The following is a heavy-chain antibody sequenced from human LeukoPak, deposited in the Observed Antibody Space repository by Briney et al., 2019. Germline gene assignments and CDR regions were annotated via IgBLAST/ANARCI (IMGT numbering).Heavy chain of an antibody. D-gene: IGHD2-2*01. CDR1: GGSISSGGYS. Sequence: TLSLTCAVSGGSISSGGYSWSWIRQPPGKGLEWFGYIYHSESTYYNPSLKSRVTISVDRSKNQFSLKLSSVTAADTAVYYCARARGYCSSTSCYPDYWGQGTLVTVSS. CDR3: ARARGYCSSTSCYPDY. CDR2: IYHSEST. J-gene: IGHJ4*02. V-gene: IGHV4-30-2*01.